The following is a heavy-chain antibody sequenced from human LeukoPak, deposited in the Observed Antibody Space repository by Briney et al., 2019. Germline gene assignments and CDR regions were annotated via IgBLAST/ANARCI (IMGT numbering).Heavy chain of an antibody. CDR2: ISSTDSTT. Sequence: GGSLRLACAASGFSFSSYEMNWVRQAPGKGLEWVSYISSTDSTTHYADSVKGRFTISRDDAKNSLYLQMNSLRAEDTAVYYCARVPYSGSQLGDYWGQGTLVTVSS. D-gene: IGHD1-26*01. V-gene: IGHV3-48*03. J-gene: IGHJ4*02. CDR3: ARVPYSGSQLGDY. CDR1: GFSFSSYE.